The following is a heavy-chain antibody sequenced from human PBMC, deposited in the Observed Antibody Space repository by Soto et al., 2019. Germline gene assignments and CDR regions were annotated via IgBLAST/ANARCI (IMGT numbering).Heavy chain of an antibody. Sequence: QMHIQQWGAGLLKPSETLSLTCAVSGGSFNDFYWNWVRQPPGEGLEWIGEVNHAGGTDYNPSLKSRVTISEDRSKNQLSLRLKSVTVADTATYYFARRGRYGGRSHTGWGQGTPVTVSS. V-gene: IGHV4-34*01. J-gene: IGHJ4*02. CDR2: VNHAGGT. CDR3: ARRGRYGGRSHTG. D-gene: IGHD2-15*01. CDR1: GGSFNDFY.